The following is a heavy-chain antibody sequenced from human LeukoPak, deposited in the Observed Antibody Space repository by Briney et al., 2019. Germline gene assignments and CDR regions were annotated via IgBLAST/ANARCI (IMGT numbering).Heavy chain of an antibody. CDR1: GFTFSTYP. D-gene: IGHD3-9*01. CDR2: ISHHGSNE. Sequence: PGGSLRLSCEASGFTFSTYPMHWVRQSPDKGLEWVAMISHHGSNEYYADSVKVRFTISRDNSKNTLYLQMNNPRVEDTAIYYCARVHDTSGYYHYFDSWGQGTLVTVSS. CDR3: ARVHDTSGYYHYFDS. J-gene: IGHJ4*02. V-gene: IGHV3-30*14.